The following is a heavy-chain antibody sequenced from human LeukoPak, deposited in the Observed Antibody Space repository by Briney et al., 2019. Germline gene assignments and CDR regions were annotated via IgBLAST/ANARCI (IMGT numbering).Heavy chain of an antibody. J-gene: IGHJ4*02. CDR1: GFTFSNAW. CDR2: IKSTTYGGTT. V-gene: IGHV3-15*01. Sequence: GGSLRLSCAASGFTFSNAWMNWVRQAPGKGLEWVGHIKSTTYGGTTDYAAPVSDRFTISRDDSKNTVYLQMNSLKTEDTAVYYCTTVFISSGYHCYDYWGQGTLVTVSS. CDR3: TTVFISSGYHCYDY. D-gene: IGHD3-22*01.